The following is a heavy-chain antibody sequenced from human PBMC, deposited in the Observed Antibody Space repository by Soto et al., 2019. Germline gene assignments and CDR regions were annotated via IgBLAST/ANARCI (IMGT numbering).Heavy chain of an antibody. CDR1: GFTFGDYA. J-gene: IGHJ4*02. CDR3: TREGFRSYYYDSSGYSYYFDC. CDR2: IRSKAYGGTT. V-gene: IGHV3-49*04. Sequence: GGSLRLSCTASGFTFGDYAMSWVRQAPGKGLEWVGFIRSKAYGGTTEYAASVKGRFTISRDDSKSIAYLQMNSLKTEDTAVYYCTREGFRSYYYDSSGYSYYFDCWGQGTLVTVSS. D-gene: IGHD3-22*01.